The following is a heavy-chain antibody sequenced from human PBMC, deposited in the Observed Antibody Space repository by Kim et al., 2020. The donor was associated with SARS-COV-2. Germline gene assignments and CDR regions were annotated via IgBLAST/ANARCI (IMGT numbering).Heavy chain of an antibody. CDR1: GFTFSSYE. D-gene: IGHD6-6*01. J-gene: IGHJ4*02. V-gene: IGHV3-48*03. CDR2: ISSSGSTI. CDR3: ARVGVVPAKDSSSSSFDY. Sequence: GGSLRLSCAASGFTFSSYEMNWVRQAPGKGLEWVSYISSSGSTIYYADSVKGRFTISRDNAKNSLYLQMNSLRAEDTAVYYCARVGVVPAKDSSSSSFDYWGQGTLVTVSS.